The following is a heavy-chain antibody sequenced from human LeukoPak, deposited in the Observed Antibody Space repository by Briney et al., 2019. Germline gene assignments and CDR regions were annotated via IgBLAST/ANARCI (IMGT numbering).Heavy chain of an antibody. CDR1: GYTFTSYY. CDR3: ARDYYDSSGYGD. CDR2: INPSGGST. V-gene: IGHV1-46*01. D-gene: IGHD3-22*01. Sequence: ASVKVSCKASGYTFTSYYIHWVRQAPGQGLEWMGIINPSGGSTSYAQKFQGRVTITTDESTSTAYMELSSLRSEDTAVYYCARDYYDSSGYGDWGQGTLVTVSS. J-gene: IGHJ4*02.